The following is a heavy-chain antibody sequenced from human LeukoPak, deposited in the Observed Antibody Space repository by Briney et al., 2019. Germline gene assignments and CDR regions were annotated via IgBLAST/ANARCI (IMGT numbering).Heavy chain of an antibody. CDR2: INPNTGAT. CDR1: GYTLSDYY. J-gene: IGHJ4*02. V-gene: IGHV1-2*02. CDR3: ARVPIEWSNLYFDY. D-gene: IGHD2-8*01. Sequence: GASVKVSCKASGYTLSDYYVHWVRQAPGQGLEWMGMINPNTGATKTAQKFQGRVTMTGDTSINTASMELTGLTSGDAAVYYCARVPIEWSNLYFDYWGQGTHVTVSS.